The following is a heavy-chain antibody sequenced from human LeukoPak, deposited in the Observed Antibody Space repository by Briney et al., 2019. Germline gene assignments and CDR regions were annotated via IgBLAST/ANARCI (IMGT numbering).Heavy chain of an antibody. CDR1: GFTFSSYA. Sequence: GGSLRLSCAASGFTFSSYAMHWVRQAPGEGLEYVSAISYNGGDTYYANSVKGRFTISRDNSKNTLYLQMGSLRTEDMAVYYCARVRIGLDYWGQGTLVTVSS. J-gene: IGHJ4*02. V-gene: IGHV3-64*01. CDR3: ARVRIGLDY. CDR2: ISYNGGDT. D-gene: IGHD2-15*01.